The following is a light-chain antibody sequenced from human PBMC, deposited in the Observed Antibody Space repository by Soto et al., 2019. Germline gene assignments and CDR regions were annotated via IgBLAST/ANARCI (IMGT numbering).Light chain of an antibody. Sequence: DIQMAQSPSTLPANIGDRVSITCRASQTINTWLAWYQQKPGKAPNLLIYQASTLETGVPSRFSGSGSGTEFTLTISGLQPDDFASYYCQSYNTYSRTFGQGTKVDIK. CDR3: QSYNTYSRT. CDR2: QAS. J-gene: IGKJ1*01. CDR1: QTINTW. V-gene: IGKV1-5*03.